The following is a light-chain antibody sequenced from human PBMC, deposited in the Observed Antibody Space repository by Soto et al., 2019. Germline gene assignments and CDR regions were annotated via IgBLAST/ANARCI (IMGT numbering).Light chain of an antibody. CDR3: QQYNSYSYT. V-gene: IGKV1-5*01. CDR2: GAS. Sequence: DIQMTQSPSTLSASVGDRVTLTCRASQTISTWLAWYQQKPGKAPKLLIYGASSLQTGVPSRFSGSGSGTEFTLTNSSLQPDDFATYYCQQYNSYSYTFGQGTKLEIK. J-gene: IGKJ2*01. CDR1: QTISTW.